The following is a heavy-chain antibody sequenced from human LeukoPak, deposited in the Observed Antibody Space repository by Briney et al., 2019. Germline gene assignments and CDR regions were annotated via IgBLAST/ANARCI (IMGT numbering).Heavy chain of an antibody. CDR1: GFTFSSFS. V-gene: IGHV3-48*02. CDR2: ISSSSSTI. Sequence: GGSLRLSCAASGFTFSSFSMIWVRQAPGKGLEWVSYISSSSSTIYYADSVKGRFTISRDNAKNSLYLQMNSLRDEDTAVYYCARDSVAWGSSRYYFDYWGQGTLVTVSS. J-gene: IGHJ4*02. D-gene: IGHD3-16*02. CDR3: ARDSVAWGSSRYYFDY.